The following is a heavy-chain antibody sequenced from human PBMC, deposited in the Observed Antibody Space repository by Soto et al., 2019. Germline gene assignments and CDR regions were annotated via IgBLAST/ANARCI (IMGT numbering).Heavy chain of an antibody. V-gene: IGHV3-23*01. CDR3: AKDTSPLLIAVAGYFDY. Sequence: GGSLRLSCAASGFTFSSYAMSWVRQAPGKGLEWVSAISGSGGSTYYADSVKGRFTISRDNSKNTLYLQMNSLRAEDTAVYYCAKDTSPLLIAVAGYFDYWGQGTLVTVSS. J-gene: IGHJ4*02. CDR1: GFTFSSYA. D-gene: IGHD6-19*01. CDR2: ISGSGGST.